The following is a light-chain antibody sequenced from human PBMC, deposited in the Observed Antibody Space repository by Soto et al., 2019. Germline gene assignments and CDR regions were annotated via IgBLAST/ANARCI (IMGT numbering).Light chain of an antibody. CDR1: QSVLYGSNIKNY. Sequence: DIVMTQSPDSLPVSLGERATINCKCSQSVLYGSNIKNYLAWYQQKPGQPPKLLIYWASTRESGVPDRFSGSGSGTDFTLTISSLQAEDVAVYYCQQYYSTPQTFGQGTKVEIK. CDR3: QQYYSTPQT. J-gene: IGKJ1*01. CDR2: WAS. V-gene: IGKV4-1*01.